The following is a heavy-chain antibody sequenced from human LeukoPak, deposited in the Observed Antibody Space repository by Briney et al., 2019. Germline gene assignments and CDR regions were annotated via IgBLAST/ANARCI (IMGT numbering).Heavy chain of an antibody. D-gene: IGHD5-18*01. J-gene: IGHJ6*03. CDR3: ARVGYSYVINDWSRTGLGAYPTKYYYHMDV. Sequence: SQTLSLTCAVYGGSFSGYYWSWIRQPPWKGLEWIGEINHNGSTNYNPSLTNRVTISGDTSKNQFSLKLSSVTAADTAVYFCARVGYSYVINDWSRTGLGAYPTKYYYHMDVWGKGITVTVSS. CDR2: INHNGST. CDR1: GGSFSGYY. V-gene: IGHV4-34*01.